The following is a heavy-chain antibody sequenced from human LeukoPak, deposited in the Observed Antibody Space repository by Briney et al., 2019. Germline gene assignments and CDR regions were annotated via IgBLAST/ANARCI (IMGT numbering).Heavy chain of an antibody. J-gene: IGHJ4*02. CDR1: GFTFSSYW. D-gene: IGHD5-18*01. V-gene: IGHV3-74*01. CDR2: INSDGSST. CDR3: AAWGYSYGSFYDY. Sequence: GGSLRLSCAASGFTFSSYWMHWVRQAPGKGLVWVSRINSDGSSTSYADSVKGRFTISRDNAKNTLYLQMNSLRAEDTAVYYCAAWGYSYGSFYDYWGQGTLVTDSS.